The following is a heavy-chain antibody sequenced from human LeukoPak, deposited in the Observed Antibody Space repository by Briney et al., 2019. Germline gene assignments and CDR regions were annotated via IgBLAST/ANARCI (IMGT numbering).Heavy chain of an antibody. D-gene: IGHD3-16*01. CDR1: GFTFSSYE. CDR2: ISSSGSTI. CDR3: ARGYAMITFGGVL. V-gene: IGHV3-48*03. Sequence: GESLRLSCAASGFTFSSYEMNWVRQAPGKGLEWVSYISSSGSTIYYADSVKGRFTISRDNAKNSLYLQMNSLRAEDTAVYYCARGYAMITFGGVLWGQGTLVTVSS. J-gene: IGHJ4*02.